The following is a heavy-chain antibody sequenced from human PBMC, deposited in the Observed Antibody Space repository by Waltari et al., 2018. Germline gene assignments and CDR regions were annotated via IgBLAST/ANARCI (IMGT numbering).Heavy chain of an antibody. CDR3: AKDPPYYDFWSGYVGFDP. CDR1: GFTFSSYA. D-gene: IGHD3-3*01. J-gene: IGHJ5*02. Sequence: EVQLLESGGGLVQPGGSLRLSCAASGFTFSSYAMSWVRQAPGKGLEWVSAIRGSGGSTYYADSVKGRFTISRDNSKNTLYLQMNSLRAEDTAVYYCAKDPPYYDFWSGYVGFDPWGQGTLVTVSS. CDR2: IRGSGGST. V-gene: IGHV3-23*01.